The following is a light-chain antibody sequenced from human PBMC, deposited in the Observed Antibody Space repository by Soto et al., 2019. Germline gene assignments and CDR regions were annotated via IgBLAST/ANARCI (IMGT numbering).Light chain of an antibody. Sequence: DFQMTQSPSSLSASVGDRVTITCRASQGIANYVAWYQQKPGKVPKLLIYGASTLRAGVPSRFSGSGSETDFTLTITSXQPEDVATYYCQKYDRAPWTFGQGTKVDIK. CDR3: QKYDRAPWT. V-gene: IGKV1-27*01. CDR1: QGIANY. J-gene: IGKJ1*01. CDR2: GAS.